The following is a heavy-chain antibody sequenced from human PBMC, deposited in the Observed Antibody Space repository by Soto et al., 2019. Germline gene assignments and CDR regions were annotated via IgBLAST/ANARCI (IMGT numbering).Heavy chain of an antibody. V-gene: IGHV4-30-4*01. Sequence: SETLSLTCTVSGASIGSVDYYWSWIRQPPGKGLEWIGYIYYSGSTYYNPSLKSRVTISVDTSKNQFSLKLSSVTAADTAVYYCARGAYSSSSNWFDPWGQGTLVTVSS. CDR2: IYYSGST. CDR1: GASIGSVDYY. CDR3: ARGAYSSSSNWFDP. J-gene: IGHJ5*02. D-gene: IGHD6-6*01.